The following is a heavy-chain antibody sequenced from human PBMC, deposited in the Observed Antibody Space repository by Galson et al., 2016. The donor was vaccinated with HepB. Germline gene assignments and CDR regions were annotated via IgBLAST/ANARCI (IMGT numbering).Heavy chain of an antibody. D-gene: IGHD5-24*01. CDR2: INHTGST. CDR1: GGSFIGYY. CDR3: ARSSRWLQSNDY. J-gene: IGHJ4*02. V-gene: IGHV4-34*01. Sequence: SETLSLTCTVYGGSFIGYYWIWIRQPPGRGLEWIGEINHTGSTKYNSSLKSRVTISVDTSKNQFSLKLTSVTAADTSLYYCARSSRWLQSNDYWGQGTLVTVSS.